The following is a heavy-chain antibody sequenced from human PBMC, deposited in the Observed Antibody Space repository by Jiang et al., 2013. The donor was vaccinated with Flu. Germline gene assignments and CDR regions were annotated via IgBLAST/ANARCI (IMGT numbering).Heavy chain of an antibody. Sequence: QLLESGGGVVQPGGSLRLSCAASGFIFTSYSMNWVRQTPGKRLEWVAYISSSSSTIYYRDSVRGRFTVSRDNAKNSLYLQMNSLRVDDTAVYYCARGGSEGIVGSTRFNYWGQGTLVTVSS. V-gene: IGHV3-48*01. CDR1: GFIFTSYS. D-gene: IGHD1-26*01. J-gene: IGHJ4*02. CDR2: ISSSSSTI. CDR3: ARGGSEGIVGSTRFNY.